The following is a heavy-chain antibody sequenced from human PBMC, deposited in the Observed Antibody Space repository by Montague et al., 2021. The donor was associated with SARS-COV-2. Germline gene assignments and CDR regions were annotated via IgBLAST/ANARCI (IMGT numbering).Heavy chain of an antibody. CDR3: AASPDNAPWYFDL. Sequence: SETLSLTCAVSGASFSGHYWNWIRQSPGKGLEWIGEINHRGSSNSNPALKSRVTISVDTSKNQFSLNLSSVTAADTAVYYCAASPDNAPWYFDLWGRGTLVPVSS. V-gene: IGHV4-34*01. D-gene: IGHD1-14*01. CDR1: GASFSGHY. J-gene: IGHJ2*01. CDR2: INHRGSS.